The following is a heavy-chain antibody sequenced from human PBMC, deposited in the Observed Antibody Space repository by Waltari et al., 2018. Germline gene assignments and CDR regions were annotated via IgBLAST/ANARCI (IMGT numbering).Heavy chain of an antibody. J-gene: IGHJ4*02. Sequence: QLQLQESGPGLVKPSETLSLTCTVSGGSISSSSYSCGWTRQPPGKGLEWIGSIYYSGSTYYNPSLKSRVTISVDTSKNQFSLKLSSVTATDTAVYYCARLGGLAVEVDYWGQGTLVTVSS. D-gene: IGHD6-19*01. CDR3: ARLGGLAVEVDY. CDR2: IYYSGST. CDR1: GGSISSSSYS. V-gene: IGHV4-39*01.